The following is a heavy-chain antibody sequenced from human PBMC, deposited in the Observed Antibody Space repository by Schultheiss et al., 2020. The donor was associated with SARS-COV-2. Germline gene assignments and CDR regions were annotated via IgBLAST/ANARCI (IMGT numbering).Heavy chain of an antibody. CDR2: IIPILGIA. D-gene: IGHD3-3*01. CDR3: ARDPPVLRFLESPRYYGMDV. Sequence: SVKVSCKASGYTFTSYAISWVRQAPGQGLEWMGRIIPILGIANYAQKFQGRVTMTRDTSTSTVYMELSSLRSEDTAVYYCARDPPVLRFLESPRYYGMDVWGQGTTVTVSS. J-gene: IGHJ6*02. V-gene: IGHV1-69*04. CDR1: GYTFTSYA.